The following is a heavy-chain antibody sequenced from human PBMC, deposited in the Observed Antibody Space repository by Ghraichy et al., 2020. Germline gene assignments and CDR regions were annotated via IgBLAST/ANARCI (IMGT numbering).Heavy chain of an antibody. Sequence: GGSLRLSCAASGFTFSSYSMNWVRQAPGKGLEWVSSISSSSSYIYYADSVKGRFTISRDNAKNSLYLQMNSLRAEDTAVYYCARGSDSSGYYYYYYYYMDVWGKGTTVTVSS. CDR1: GFTFSSYS. V-gene: IGHV3-21*01. CDR2: ISSSSSYI. CDR3: ARGSDSSGYYYYYYYYMDV. D-gene: IGHD3-22*01. J-gene: IGHJ6*03.